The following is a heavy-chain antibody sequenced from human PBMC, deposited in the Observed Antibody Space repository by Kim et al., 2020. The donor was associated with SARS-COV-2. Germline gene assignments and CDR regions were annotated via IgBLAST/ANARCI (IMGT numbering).Heavy chain of an antibody. D-gene: IGHD6-19*01. CDR3: VKGTIAVAGTIFDY. CDR2: ISSNGGST. J-gene: IGHJ4*02. Sequence: GGSLRLSCSASGFTFISFAMHWVRQAPGKGLEYVSGISSNGGSTYYADSVKGRFTISRDNSKNTLYLQMSSLRAEDTAVYYCVKGTIAVAGTIFDYWGQG. V-gene: IGHV3-64D*06. CDR1: GFTFISFA.